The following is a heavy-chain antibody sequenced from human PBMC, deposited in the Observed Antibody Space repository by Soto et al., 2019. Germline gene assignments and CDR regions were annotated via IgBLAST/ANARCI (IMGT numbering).Heavy chain of an antibody. Sequence: SETLSLTCTVSGGSISSSSYYWGWIRQPPGKGLEWIGSMYYSGNTYYNPSLESRVTISVDTSKNQFSLKLSSVTAADTAVYYCARLPSMVRGEDYYYYGMDVWGQGTTVTLSS. V-gene: IGHV4-39*07. CDR2: MYYSGNT. CDR3: ARLPSMVRGEDYYYYGMDV. D-gene: IGHD3-10*01. J-gene: IGHJ6*02. CDR1: GGSISSSSYY.